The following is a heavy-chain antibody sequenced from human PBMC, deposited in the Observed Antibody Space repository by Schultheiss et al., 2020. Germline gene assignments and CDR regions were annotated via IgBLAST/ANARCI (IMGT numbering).Heavy chain of an antibody. CDR1: GFTFSSYA. CDR2: ISYDGSNK. J-gene: IGHJ4*02. Sequence: GGSLRLSCAASGFTFSSYAMHWVRQAPGKGLEWVAVISYDGSNKYYADSVKGRFTISRDNSKNTLYLQMNSLRVEDTAVYYCGRGNRGSVDYWGQGTLVTVSS. V-gene: IGHV3-30-3*01. CDR3: GRGNRGSVDY. D-gene: IGHD2/OR15-2a*01.